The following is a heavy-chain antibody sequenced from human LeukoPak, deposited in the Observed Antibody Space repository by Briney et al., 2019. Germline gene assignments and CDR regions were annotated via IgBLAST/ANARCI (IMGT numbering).Heavy chain of an antibody. J-gene: IGHJ4*02. CDR3: ARDYDY. CDR1: GYTFTGYY. V-gene: IGHV1-2*02. CDR2: INPNSGGT. Sequence: ASVKVSCRASGYTFTGYYMHWVRQAPGQGLEWMGWINPNSGGTNYAQKFQGRVTMTRDTSFSIVYMELSSLRSDDTAVYYCARDYDYWGQGTLVTVSS.